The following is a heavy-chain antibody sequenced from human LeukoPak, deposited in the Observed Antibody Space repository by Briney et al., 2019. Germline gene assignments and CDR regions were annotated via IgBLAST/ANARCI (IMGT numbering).Heavy chain of an antibody. V-gene: IGHV1-2*06. D-gene: IGHD3-10*01. CDR2: INGNSGGT. Sequence: GASVKVSCKASGYTFSGYYMHWVRQAPGQGLEWVGRINGNSGGTNYAQKSQGRVTMTRDTSISTAYMELRRLRSDDTAVYYCARDVYGSNWFDPWGQGTLVTVSS. J-gene: IGHJ5*02. CDR3: ARDVYGSNWFDP. CDR1: GYTFSGYY.